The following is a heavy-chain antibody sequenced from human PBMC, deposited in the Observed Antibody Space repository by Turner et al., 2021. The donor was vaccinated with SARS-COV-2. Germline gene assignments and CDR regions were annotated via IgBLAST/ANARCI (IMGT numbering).Heavy chain of an antibody. J-gene: IGHJ3*02. CDR1: GFTVSSNY. CDR3: ARGYSSGWYQSGAFDI. V-gene: IGHV3-53*01. Sequence: EVQLVESGGGLIQPGGSLRLSCAASGFTVSSNYMSWVRQAPGKGLEWVSVIYSGGRTYYADSVKGRFTISRDNSKNTLYLQMNSLRAEDTAVYYCARGYSSGWYQSGAFDIWGQGTMVTVSS. D-gene: IGHD6-19*01. CDR2: IYSGGRT.